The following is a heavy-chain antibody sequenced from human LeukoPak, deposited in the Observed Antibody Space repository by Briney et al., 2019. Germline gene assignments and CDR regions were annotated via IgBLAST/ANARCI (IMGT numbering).Heavy chain of an antibody. CDR1: VYTFTYRY. V-gene: IGHV1-45*02. CDR2: ITRFNGNT. CDR3: AVYGDYGYDAFDI. D-gene: IGHD4-17*01. J-gene: IGHJ3*02. Sequence: ASVKVSCKSSVYTFTYRYLHWVRQAPGQPLEWMGWITRFNGNTNYAYKFQDRVTITKDRSMSTDYLELSSLRSEDTAMYYCAVYGDYGYDAFDIWGQGTMVTVSS.